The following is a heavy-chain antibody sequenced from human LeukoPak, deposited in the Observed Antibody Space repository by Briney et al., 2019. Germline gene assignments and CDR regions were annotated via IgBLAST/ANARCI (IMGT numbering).Heavy chain of an antibody. CDR2: ISHSGST. Sequence: KPSETLSLTCAVYGGSFSGYYWSWIRQPPGKGLEWIGEISHSGSTNYNPSLKSRVTISVDTSKNQFSLKLSSVTAADTAVYYCARGASNSGYDLDYWGQGTLVTVSS. J-gene: IGHJ4*02. D-gene: IGHD5-12*01. CDR3: ARGASNSGYDLDY. CDR1: GGSFSGYY. V-gene: IGHV4-34*01.